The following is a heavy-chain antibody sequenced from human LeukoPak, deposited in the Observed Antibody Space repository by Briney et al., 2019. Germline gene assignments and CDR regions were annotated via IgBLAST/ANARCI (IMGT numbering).Heavy chain of an antibody. Sequence: SETLSLTCTVSGGSISNYYWSWVRQPPGKGLEWIGYIYYSGSTNYNPSLKSRVTISVDTSKNQFSLKLSSVTAADTAVYYCARVFSTNYYDNRGWFGPWGQGTLVTVSS. D-gene: IGHD3-22*01. V-gene: IGHV4-59*01. CDR3: ARVFSTNYYDNRGWFGP. J-gene: IGHJ5*02. CDR2: IYYSGST. CDR1: GGSISNYY.